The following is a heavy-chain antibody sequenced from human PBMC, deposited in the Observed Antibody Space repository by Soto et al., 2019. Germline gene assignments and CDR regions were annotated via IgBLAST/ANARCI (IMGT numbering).Heavy chain of an antibody. Sequence: QVQLVESGGGVVLPGRSLRLSCEVSEFTFRSHGMHWVRQARGKGLEWLAVISYDGTNTYYADSVEGRFTISRDNSKNTLYLQMNSLTVEDTAVYYCAKGKEWELPLSYLLDVWGQGTTVTVS. CDR1: EFTFRSHG. CDR2: ISYDGTNT. V-gene: IGHV3-30*18. J-gene: IGHJ6*02. D-gene: IGHD1-26*01. CDR3: AKGKEWELPLSYLLDV.